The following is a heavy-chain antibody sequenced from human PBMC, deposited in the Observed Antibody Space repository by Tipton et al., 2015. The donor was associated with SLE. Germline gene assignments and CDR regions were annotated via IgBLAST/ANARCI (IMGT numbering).Heavy chain of an antibody. V-gene: IGHV4-34*01. J-gene: IGHJ4*02. CDR2: INHSGST. CDR3: AREGRQQQLVRAHFDY. CDR1: GGSFSDYS. Sequence: TLSLTCVVYGGSFSDYSWSWIRQPPGKGLEWIGEINHSGSTNYNPSLKSRVTISVDTSKIQFSLKLSSVTAADTAVYYCAREGRQQQLVRAHFDYWGQGTLVTVSS. D-gene: IGHD6-13*01.